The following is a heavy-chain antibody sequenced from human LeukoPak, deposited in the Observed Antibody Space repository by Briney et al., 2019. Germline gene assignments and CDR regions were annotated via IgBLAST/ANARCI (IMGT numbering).Heavy chain of an antibody. Sequence: GGSLRLSCAASGFTFSSYWMHWVRQAPGKGLVWVSRINTDGSSTSNADSVKGRFTISRDNAKNSLYLQMNSLRAEDTAVYYCARASDDFWSGYPHLIFDYWGQGTLVTVSS. J-gene: IGHJ4*02. CDR1: GFTFSSYW. CDR3: ARASDDFWSGYPHLIFDY. D-gene: IGHD3-3*01. CDR2: INTDGSST. V-gene: IGHV3-74*01.